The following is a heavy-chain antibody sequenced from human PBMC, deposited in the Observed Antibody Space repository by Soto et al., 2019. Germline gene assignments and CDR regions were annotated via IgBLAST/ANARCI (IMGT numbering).Heavy chain of an antibody. J-gene: IGHJ4*02. CDR3: ARGATIFGVVIQFDY. D-gene: IGHD3-3*01. Sequence: PSETLSLTCAVSGGSISSGGYSWSWIRQPPGKGLEWIGYIYYSGSTYYNPSLKSRVTISVDTSKNQFSLKLSSVTAADTAVYYCARGATIFGVVIQFDYWGQGTLVTVSS. V-gene: IGHV4-31*11. CDR1: GGSISSGGYS. CDR2: IYYSGST.